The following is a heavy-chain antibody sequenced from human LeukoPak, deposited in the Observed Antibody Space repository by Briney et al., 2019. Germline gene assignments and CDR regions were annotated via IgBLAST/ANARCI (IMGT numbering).Heavy chain of an antibody. CDR1: GGSISSSSYY. CDR2: IYYSGGT. V-gene: IGHV4-39*07. D-gene: IGHD6-13*01. Sequence: SETLSLTCTVSGGSISSSSYYWGWIRQPPGKGLEWIGSIYYSGGTYYNPSLKSRVTISVDTSKNQFSLKLSSVTAADTAVYYCATSSSWHQTFDYWGQGTLVTVSS. J-gene: IGHJ4*02. CDR3: ATSSSWHQTFDY.